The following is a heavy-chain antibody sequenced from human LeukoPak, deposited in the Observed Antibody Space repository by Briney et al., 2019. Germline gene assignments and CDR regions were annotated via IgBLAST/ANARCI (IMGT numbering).Heavy chain of an antibody. CDR3: TILDY. V-gene: IGHV3-73*01. J-gene: IGHJ4*02. Sequence: GGSLKLSCAVSGLTFSESALHWVRQASGKGLEWVGRIRSKANSHATAYAASVQGRFAISRDDSKNMAYLQMNSLKIEDTAVYWCTILDYWGQGTLVTVSS. CDR1: GLTFSESA. CDR2: IRSKANSHAT.